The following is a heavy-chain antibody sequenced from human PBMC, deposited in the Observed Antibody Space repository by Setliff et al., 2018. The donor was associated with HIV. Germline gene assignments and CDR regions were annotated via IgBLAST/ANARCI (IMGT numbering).Heavy chain of an antibody. V-gene: IGHV1-2*02. Sequence: ASVKVSCKASGGTFSNYALSWVRQAPGQGLEWVGWINPSSGGANYAQKFQGRVTMTRDTSISTAYMELSRLTSDDTAVYYCARDGRYCSGGSCFTNRASYYYYYMDVWGKGTTVTVSS. D-gene: IGHD2-15*01. CDR3: ARDGRYCSGGSCFTNRASYYYYYMDV. CDR1: GGTFSNYA. J-gene: IGHJ6*03. CDR2: INPSSGGA.